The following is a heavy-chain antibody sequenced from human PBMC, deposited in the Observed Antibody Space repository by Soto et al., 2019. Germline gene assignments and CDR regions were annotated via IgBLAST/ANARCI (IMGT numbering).Heavy chain of an antibody. V-gene: IGHV3-23*01. J-gene: IGHJ2*01. CDR1: GFTFSSYA. Sequence: GSLRLSCAASGFTFSSYAMTWVRQAPGKGLEWVSSISFSDGGTYYADSVKGRLTISRDNSKNTLFLQMNSLRVEDTAVYYCVKDDRILGRRYFDLWGRGTLVTVSS. CDR3: VKDDRILGRRYFDL. CDR2: ISFSDGGT. D-gene: IGHD2-15*01.